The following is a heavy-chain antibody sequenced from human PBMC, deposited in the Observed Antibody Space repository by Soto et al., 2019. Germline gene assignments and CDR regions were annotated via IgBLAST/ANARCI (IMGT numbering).Heavy chain of an antibody. D-gene: IGHD5-12*01. Sequence: ASVKVSCKPSGYSFAGYRLHWVRQAPGQGLEWMGWLNPQNGDTSYAQKFRDRVTMTSDTSITTAYMDLSRLTSDDTATYYCVRDMVATMHAYYYYAVDVWGQGTTVPVSS. CDR1: GYSFAGYR. V-gene: IGHV1-2*02. J-gene: IGHJ6*02. CDR3: VRDMVATMHAYYYYAVDV. CDR2: LNPQNGDT.